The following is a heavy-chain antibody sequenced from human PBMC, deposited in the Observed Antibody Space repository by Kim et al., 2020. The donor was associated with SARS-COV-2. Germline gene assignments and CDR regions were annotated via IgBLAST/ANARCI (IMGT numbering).Heavy chain of an antibody. CDR3: ARVVYSSGWPAFDI. Sequence: GGSLRLSCAASGFTFSSYWMHWVRQAPGKGLVWVSRINSDGSSTSYADSVKGRFTISRDNAKNTLYLQMSSLRAEDTAVYYCARVVYSSGWPAFDIWGQGTMVTVSS. V-gene: IGHV3-74*01. CDR2: INSDGSST. J-gene: IGHJ3*02. D-gene: IGHD6-19*01. CDR1: GFTFSSYW.